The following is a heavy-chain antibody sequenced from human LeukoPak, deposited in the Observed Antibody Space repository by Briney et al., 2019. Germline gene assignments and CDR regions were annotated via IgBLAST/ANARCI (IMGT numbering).Heavy chain of an antibody. CDR2: IRYDGSNK. D-gene: IGHD2-15*01. V-gene: IGHV3-30*02. CDR1: GFTFSSYG. Sequence: QPGGSLRLSCAASGFTFSSYGMHWVRQAPGKGLEWVAFIRYDGSNKYYADSVKGRFTISRDNSKNTLYLQMNSLRAGDTAVYYCAKTGPSYCSGGSCYPYYFDYWGQGTLVTVSS. CDR3: AKTGPSYCSGGSCYPYYFDY. J-gene: IGHJ4*02.